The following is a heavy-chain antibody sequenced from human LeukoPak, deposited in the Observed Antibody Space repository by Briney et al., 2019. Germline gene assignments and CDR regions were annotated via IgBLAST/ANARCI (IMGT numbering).Heavy chain of an antibody. V-gene: IGHV1-46*01. CDR3: ARGGDGLLSWFDT. CDR2: INPSGGST. J-gene: IGHJ5*02. Sequence: ASVKVSCKASGYTFTGYYMHWVRQAPGQGLEWMGIINPSGGSTTYAQKFQGRVTMTRDTSTSTVHMELSSLRSEDTAVYYCARGGDGLLSWFDTWGQGTLVTVSS. CDR1: GYTFTGYY. D-gene: IGHD2-21*01.